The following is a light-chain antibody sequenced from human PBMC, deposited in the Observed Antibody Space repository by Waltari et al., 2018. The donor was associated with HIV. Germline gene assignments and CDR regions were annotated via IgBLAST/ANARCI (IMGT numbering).Light chain of an antibody. Sequence: SFVLTQPPSVSVAPGQTARITCGGNNIGSKNVHWYQQKPGQAPVVVVHDYTDRPSGIPERFSGSNSGNTATLTISRVEAGDEADYHCQVWDTSSDHVIFAGGTKLTVL. CDR1: NIGSKN. CDR2: DYT. CDR3: QVWDTSSDHVI. V-gene: IGLV3-21*02. J-gene: IGLJ2*01.